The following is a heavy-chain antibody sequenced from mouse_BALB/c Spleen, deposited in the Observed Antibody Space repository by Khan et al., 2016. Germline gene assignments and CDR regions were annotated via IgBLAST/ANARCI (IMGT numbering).Heavy chain of an antibody. Sequence: QVQLQQSGAELAKPGASVKMSCKASGYTFTSYWMHWVKQRPGQGLEWIGYINPSTGYTEYNQKFKDKATLTADKSSSTAYMQLSSLTSEDSAVYYCARRYGSYGSSFFAYWGQGTLVTVSA. J-gene: IGHJ3*01. CDR2: INPSTGYT. D-gene: IGHD1-1*01. CDR3: ARRYGSYGSSFFAY. V-gene: IGHV1-7*01. CDR1: GYTFTSYW.